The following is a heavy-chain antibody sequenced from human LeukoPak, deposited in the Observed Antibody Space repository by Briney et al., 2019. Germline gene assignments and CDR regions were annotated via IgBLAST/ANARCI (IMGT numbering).Heavy chain of an antibody. CDR2: IYSGGST. D-gene: IGHD6-19*01. CDR3: ARGAAVAGRRGYFDY. J-gene: IGHJ4*02. CDR1: GFTFSSYS. V-gene: IGHV3-53*01. Sequence: GGSLRLSCAASGFTFSSYSMNWVRQAPGKGLEWVSVIYSGGSTYYADSVKGRFTISRDNAKNSLYLQMNSLRAEDTAVYYCARGAAVAGRRGYFDYWGQGTLVTVSS.